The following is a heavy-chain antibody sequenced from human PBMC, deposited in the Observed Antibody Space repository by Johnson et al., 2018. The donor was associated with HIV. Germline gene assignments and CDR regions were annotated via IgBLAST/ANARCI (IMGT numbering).Heavy chain of an antibody. CDR1: GFTFSSYW. D-gene: IGHD5-12*01. Sequence: EVLLLESGGGVVQPGGSLILSCAASGFTFSSYWMHWVHQAPGKGLEWVSTISDNGGSAYYADSVKGRFTISRDKSKNTVCLEMNSLRAEDTAIYHCAKEKDSGYVCRAFDIWGQGTMVTVSS. J-gene: IGHJ3*02. CDR3: AKEKDSGYVCRAFDI. CDR2: ISDNGGSA. V-gene: IGHV3-23*01.